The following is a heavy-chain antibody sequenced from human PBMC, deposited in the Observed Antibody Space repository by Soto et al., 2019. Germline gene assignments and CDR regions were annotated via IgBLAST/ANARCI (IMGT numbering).Heavy chain of an antibody. Sequence: EGQLVESGGGLVQPGGSLRLSCAASQLTFSPYYMSWVRQAPGKGLEWVAHIKEDGSEKFYVVSVKGRFTISRDNAHKSLFLQINSLRVEDTAVYYCARSQWRASDIWGQENIVTVSP. CDR3: ARSQWRASDI. V-gene: IGHV3-7*01. CDR2: IKEDGSEK. J-gene: IGHJ3*02. CDR1: QLTFSPYY. D-gene: IGHD2-8*01.